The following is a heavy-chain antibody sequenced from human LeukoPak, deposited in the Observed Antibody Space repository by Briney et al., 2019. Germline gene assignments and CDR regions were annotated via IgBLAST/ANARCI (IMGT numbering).Heavy chain of an antibody. D-gene: IGHD6-13*01. Sequence: SETLSLTCTVSGGSISSGSYYWSWIRQPAGKGLEWIGRVYTSGSTNYNPSLKSRVTISVDTSKNQFSLKLSSVTAADTAVYYCARGGYSSSWVRDAFDIWGQGTMVTVSS. CDR2: VYTSGST. CDR1: GGSISSGSYY. J-gene: IGHJ3*02. V-gene: IGHV4-61*02. CDR3: ARGGYSSSWVRDAFDI.